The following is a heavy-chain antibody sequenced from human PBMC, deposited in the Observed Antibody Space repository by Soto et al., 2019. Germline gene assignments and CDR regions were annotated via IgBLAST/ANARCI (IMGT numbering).Heavy chain of an antibody. J-gene: IGHJ4*02. CDR2: ISVNNGNA. Sequence: QVQLVQSGAEVKKPGASVKVSCKTSGYTFTTYGIAWVRQAPGQGPEWMGWISVNNGNALYAQKFQGRVSLTTDRSTTTVYMDLTSLRSDDTAVYYCARVVLPVGRDSNYFGDWGQGTLVTVSS. D-gene: IGHD1-1*01. CDR3: ARVVLPVGRDSNYFGD. V-gene: IGHV1-18*04. CDR1: GYTFTTYG.